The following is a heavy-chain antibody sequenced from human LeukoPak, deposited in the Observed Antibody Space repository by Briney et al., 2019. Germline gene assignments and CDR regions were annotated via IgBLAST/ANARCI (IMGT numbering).Heavy chain of an antibody. CDR3: ARRRTMSIAARPDFDY. Sequence: PSETLSLTCTVSGGSISSSSYYWGWIRQPPGKGLEWIGSIYYSGSTYYNPSLKSRVTISVGTSKNQFSLKLSSVTAADTAVYYCARRRTMSIAARPDFDYWGQGTLVTVSS. CDR1: GGSISSSSYY. D-gene: IGHD6-6*01. J-gene: IGHJ4*02. V-gene: IGHV4-39*01. CDR2: IYYSGST.